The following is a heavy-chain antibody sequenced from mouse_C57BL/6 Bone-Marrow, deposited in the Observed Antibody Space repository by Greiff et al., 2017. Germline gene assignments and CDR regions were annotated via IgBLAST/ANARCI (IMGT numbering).Heavy chain of an antibody. CDR2: ISDGGSYT. CDR1: GFTFSSYA. J-gene: IGHJ2*01. V-gene: IGHV5-4*01. D-gene: IGHD2-2*01. Sequence: EVQVVESGGGLVKPGGSLKLSCAASGFTFSSYAMSWVRQTPEKRLEWVATISDGGSYTYYPDNVKGRFTLSRDNAKNNLYLQMSHLKSEDTAMYYCARDRGMVTTGPDYWGQGTTLTVSS. CDR3: ARDRGMVTTGPDY.